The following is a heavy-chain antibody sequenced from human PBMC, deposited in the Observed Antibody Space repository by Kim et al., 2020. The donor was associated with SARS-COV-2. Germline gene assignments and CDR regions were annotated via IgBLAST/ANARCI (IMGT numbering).Heavy chain of an antibody. CDR2: GSST. J-gene: IGHJ4*02. CDR3: ARAPYGDY. D-gene: IGHD4-17*01. Sequence: GSSTNYADSVKGRFTISRDNAKNTLFLQMNSLRAEDTAVYYCARAPYGDYWGQGTLVTVSS. V-gene: IGHV3-74*01.